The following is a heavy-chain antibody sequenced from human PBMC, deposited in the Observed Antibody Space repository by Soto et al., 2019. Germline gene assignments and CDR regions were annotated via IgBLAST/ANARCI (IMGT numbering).Heavy chain of an antibody. Sequence: ASVKVSCKASGYTFSGYYIHWVRQAPGQGLEWMALINPNSGDTKYAQKFQGRVTLTRDTSINTVYMEVTSLRFDDTAVYYCARVVPGAEAWFGPWGQGTLVTVSS. CDR3: ARVVPGAEAWFGP. D-gene: IGHD2-2*01. J-gene: IGHJ5*02. CDR1: GYTFSGYY. V-gene: IGHV1-2*02. CDR2: INPNSGDT.